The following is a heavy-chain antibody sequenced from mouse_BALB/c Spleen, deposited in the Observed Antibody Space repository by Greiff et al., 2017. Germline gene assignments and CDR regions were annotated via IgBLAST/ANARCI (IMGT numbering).Heavy chain of an antibody. V-gene: IGHV1-4*02. J-gene: IGHJ3*01. CDR3: ARDGNYPFAY. Sequence: AAELARPGASVKMSCKASGYTFTSYTMHWVKQRPGQGLEWIGYINPSSGYTEYNQKFKDKTTLTADKSSSTAYMQLSSLTSEDSAVYYCARDGNYPFAYWGQGTLVTVSA. CDR2: INPSSGYT. D-gene: IGHD2-1*01. CDR1: GYTFTSYT.